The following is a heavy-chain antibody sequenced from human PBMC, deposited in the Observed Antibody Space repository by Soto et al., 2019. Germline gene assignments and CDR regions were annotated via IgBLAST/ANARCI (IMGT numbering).Heavy chain of an antibody. J-gene: IGHJ6*02. CDR3: SEPEDSSSSDGKYV. D-gene: IGHD6-6*01. CDR1: GFTFSSYS. V-gene: IGHV3-48*02. CDR2: ISSSSSTI. Sequence: GGSLRLSCAASGFTFSSYSMNWVRQAPGKGLEWVSYISSSSSTIYYADSVKGRFTISRDNAKNSLYLQMNSLRDEDTAVYYVSEPEDSSSSDGKYVWSQGTTVTVSS.